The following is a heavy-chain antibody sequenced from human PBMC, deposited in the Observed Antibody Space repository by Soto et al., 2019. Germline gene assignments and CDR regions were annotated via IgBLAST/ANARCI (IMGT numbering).Heavy chain of an antibody. Sequence: ASVKVSCKASGYTFTGYYMHWVRQAPGQGLEWMGWINPNSGGTNYAQKFQGRVTMTRDTSISTASMELSRLRSDDTAVYYCARSRQKTGTTLADYWGQGTLVTVSS. D-gene: IGHD1-1*01. CDR2: INPNSGGT. CDR1: GYTFTGYY. CDR3: ARSRQKTGTTLADY. J-gene: IGHJ4*02. V-gene: IGHV1-2*02.